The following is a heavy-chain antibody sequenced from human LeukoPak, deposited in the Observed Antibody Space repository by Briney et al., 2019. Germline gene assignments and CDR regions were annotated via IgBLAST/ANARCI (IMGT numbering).Heavy chain of an antibody. D-gene: IGHD6-19*01. CDR3: ARGAWLVSDYYYGMDV. Sequence: GSSVKVSCKASGGTFSSYAISWVRQAPGQGLEWMGGIIPIFGTANYAQKFQGRVTITADESTSTAYMELSSLRSEDTAVYYCARGAWLVSDYYYGMDVWGQGTTVTVSS. CDR1: GGTFSSYA. CDR2: IIPIFGTA. V-gene: IGHV1-69*01. J-gene: IGHJ6*02.